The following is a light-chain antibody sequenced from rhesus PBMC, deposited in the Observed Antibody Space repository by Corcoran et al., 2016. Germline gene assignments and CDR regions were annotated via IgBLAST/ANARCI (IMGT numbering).Light chain of an antibody. Sequence: DIQMTQSPSSLSASVGDTVTITCQASQGISKYLAWYQQKPGKAPKLLIYDASTLQSGVPSRLSGSGSVKEFTLTISSLQPEDFATYYCQQHNSYPYSFGQGTKVEIK. CDR3: QQHNSYPYS. J-gene: IGKJ2*01. V-gene: IGKV1-25*01. CDR1: QGISKY. CDR2: DAS.